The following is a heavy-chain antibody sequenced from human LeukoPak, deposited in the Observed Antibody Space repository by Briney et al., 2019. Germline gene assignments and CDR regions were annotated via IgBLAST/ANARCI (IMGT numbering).Heavy chain of an antibody. J-gene: IGHJ6*02. CDR1: GGSITSYY. Sequence: SETLSLTCTVSGGSITSYYWSWIRQPPGMGLEWIGYIYFSGSTNYNPSLKSRVTISVDTPKSQFSLKLRSVTAADTAVYYCARVRSNYYYFGMDVWGQGTTVTVSS. CDR2: IYFSGST. CDR3: ARVRSNYYYFGMDV. V-gene: IGHV4-59*12.